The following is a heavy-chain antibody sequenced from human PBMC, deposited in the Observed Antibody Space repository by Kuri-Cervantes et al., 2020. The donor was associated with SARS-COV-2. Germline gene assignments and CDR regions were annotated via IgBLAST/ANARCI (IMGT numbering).Heavy chain of an antibody. CDR1: GYTFTSYY. CDR3: ARVDIMRGSPLGGYYAMDV. CDR2: INPSGGST. V-gene: IGHV1-46*01. J-gene: IGHJ6*02. D-gene: IGHD1-26*01. Sequence: ASVKVSCKASGYTFTSYYMHWVRQAPGQGLEWMGIINPSGGSTSYAQKFQGRVTMTRDTSTSTGYMELSSLKSEDTAVYYCARVDIMRGSPLGGYYAMDVWGPGTTVTVSS.